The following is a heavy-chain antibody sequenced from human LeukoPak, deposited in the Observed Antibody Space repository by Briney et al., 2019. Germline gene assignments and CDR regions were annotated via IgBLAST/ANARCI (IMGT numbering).Heavy chain of an antibody. Sequence: SETLSLTCTVSGGSISSYYWSWIRQPPGKGLEWIGYIYYSGSTYYNPSLKSRVTISVDTSKNQFSLKLSSVTAADTAVYYCARVVGVYYGSGSWFDPWGQGTLVTVSS. CDR1: GGSISSYY. D-gene: IGHD3-10*01. J-gene: IGHJ5*02. CDR3: ARVVGVYYGSGSWFDP. CDR2: IYYSGST. V-gene: IGHV4-59*12.